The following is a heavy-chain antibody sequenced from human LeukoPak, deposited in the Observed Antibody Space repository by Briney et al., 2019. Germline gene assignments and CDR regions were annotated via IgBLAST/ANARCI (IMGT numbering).Heavy chain of an antibody. V-gene: IGHV3-23*01. J-gene: IGHJ4*02. CDR1: GFTFSSYA. Sequence: GGSLRLSCAASGFTFSSYAMSWVRQAPGKGLEWVSAISGSGGGTYYADSVKGRFTISRDNSKSTLYLQMNSLRSEDTAVYYCARGALKVTTGYLDFWGQGNLVTVSS. CDR2: ISGSGGGT. D-gene: IGHD4-17*01. CDR3: ARGALKVTTGYLDF.